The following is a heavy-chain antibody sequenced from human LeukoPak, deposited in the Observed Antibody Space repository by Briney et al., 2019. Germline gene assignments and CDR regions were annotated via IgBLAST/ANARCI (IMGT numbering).Heavy chain of an antibody. CDR2: MNPNSGNT. D-gene: IGHD4-17*01. J-gene: IGHJ4*02. V-gene: IGHV1-8*03. Sequence: ASVKVSCKASGYSFTSYDINWVRQSTGQGLEWMGWMNPNSGNTDYAQKFQGRVTITRNTSITTAYMELSSLRSEDTAVYYCARAHYGDYAGYFDYWGQGTLVTVSS. CDR3: ARAHYGDYAGYFDY. CDR1: GYSFTSYD.